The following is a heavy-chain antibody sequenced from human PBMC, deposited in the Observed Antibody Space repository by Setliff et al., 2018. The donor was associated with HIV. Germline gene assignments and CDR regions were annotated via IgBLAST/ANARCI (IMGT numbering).Heavy chain of an antibody. J-gene: IGHJ4*02. CDR2: VNPYSGNS. CDR3: ARGYASGSGSYYYDY. CDR1: GHTFATYD. V-gene: IGHV1-8*02. Sequence: ASVKVSCKPSGHTFATYDINWVRQAAGQGLEWLGWVNPYSGNSGYAQKFHGRLTMTRDTSRGTAHMELRSLRSDDTAVYFCARGYASGSGSYYYDYWGQGTLVTVSS. D-gene: IGHD2-15*01.